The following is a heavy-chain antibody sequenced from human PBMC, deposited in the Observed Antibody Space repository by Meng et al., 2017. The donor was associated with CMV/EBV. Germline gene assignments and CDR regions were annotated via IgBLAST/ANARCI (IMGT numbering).Heavy chain of an antibody. CDR1: GFTFSSYA. CDR3: AKAEYSSGWYHYYGMDV. CDR2: ISGSGGST. D-gene: IGHD6-19*01. J-gene: IGHJ6*02. V-gene: IGHV3-23*01. Sequence: GGSLRLSCAASGFTFSSYAMSWVRQAPGKGLEWVSAISGSGGSTYYADSVKGRFTISRDNSKNTLYLQMNSLRAEDTAVYYCAKAEYSSGWYHYYGMDVWGQGTTVTVSS.